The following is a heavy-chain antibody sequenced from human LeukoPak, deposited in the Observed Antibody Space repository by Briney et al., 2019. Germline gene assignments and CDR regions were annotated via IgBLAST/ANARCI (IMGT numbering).Heavy chain of an antibody. J-gene: IGHJ4*02. CDR2: ISYDGSNK. V-gene: IGHV3-30*18. Sequence: GGSLRLSCSASGFAFSSYGMHWVRQAPGKGLEWVAVISYDGSNKYYADSVKGRFTISRDNSKNTLYLQMNSLRAEDTAVYYCAKDYYDYVWGSYPQGYFDYWGQGTLVTVSS. D-gene: IGHD3-16*02. CDR1: GFAFSSYG. CDR3: AKDYYDYVWGSYPQGYFDY.